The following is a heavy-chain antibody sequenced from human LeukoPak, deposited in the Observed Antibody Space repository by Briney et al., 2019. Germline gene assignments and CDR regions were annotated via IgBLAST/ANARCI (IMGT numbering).Heavy chain of an antibody. CDR2: ISWDGGSP. J-gene: IGHJ4*02. Sequence: GGSLRLSCAASGFTFDDYAMHWVRQAPGKGLEWVSLISWDGGSPHYADSVKGRFTISRDNAKNSLYLQMNSLRAEDTAVYYCARGGVDIVATITDYWGQGTLVTVSS. CDR1: GFTFDDYA. V-gene: IGHV3-43D*03. D-gene: IGHD5-12*01. CDR3: ARGGVDIVATITDY.